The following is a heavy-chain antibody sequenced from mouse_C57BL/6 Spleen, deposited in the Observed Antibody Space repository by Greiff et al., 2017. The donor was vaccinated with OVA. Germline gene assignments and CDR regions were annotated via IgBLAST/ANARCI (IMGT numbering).Heavy chain of an antibody. CDR1: GYTFTDHT. CDR3: ASPLRSPYWYFDV. V-gene: IGHV1-78*01. Sequence: VQLVESDAELVKPGASVKISCKVSGYTFTDHTIHWMKQRPEQGLEWIGYIYPRDGSTKYNEKFKGKATLTADKSSSTAYMQLNSLTSEDSAVYFCASPLRSPYWYFDVWGTGTTVTVSS. CDR2: IYPRDGST. D-gene: IGHD1-1*01. J-gene: IGHJ1*03.